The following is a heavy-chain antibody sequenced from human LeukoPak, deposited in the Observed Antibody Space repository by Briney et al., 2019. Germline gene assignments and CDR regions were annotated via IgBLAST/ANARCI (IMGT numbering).Heavy chain of an antibody. V-gene: IGHV4-39*07. Sequence: NPSETLFLTCTVSGGSISSSSYYWGWIRQPPGKGLEWIGSIYYSGSTYYNPSLKSRVTISVDTSKNQFSLKLSSVTAADTAVYYCARDPFYYGFDYWGQGTLVTVSS. CDR3: ARDPFYYGFDY. CDR2: IYYSGST. CDR1: GGSISSSSYY. J-gene: IGHJ4*02. D-gene: IGHD3-22*01.